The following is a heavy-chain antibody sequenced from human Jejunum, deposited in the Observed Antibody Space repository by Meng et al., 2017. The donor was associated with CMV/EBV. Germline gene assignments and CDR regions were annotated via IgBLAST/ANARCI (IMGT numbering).Heavy chain of an antibody. V-gene: IGHV3-7*01. CDR1: GFTFSSSW. CDR3: ARQKCGGDCDMDV. J-gene: IGHJ6*02. D-gene: IGHD2-21*01. Sequence: ASGFTFSSSWMNWVRQVPGKGLEWVANIKQDGGERYYVESVKGRFTISRNNAKNSLFLQMDGLRAEDTAVYYCARQKCGGDCDMDVWGQGTTVTVSS. CDR2: IKQDGGER.